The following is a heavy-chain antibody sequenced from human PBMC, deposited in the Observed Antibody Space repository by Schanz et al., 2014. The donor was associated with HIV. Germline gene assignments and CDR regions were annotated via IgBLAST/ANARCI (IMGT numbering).Heavy chain of an antibody. V-gene: IGHV3-23*01. CDR1: GFTFSNYA. CDR3: AKPEYDSRGNSQSHFDY. D-gene: IGHD3-22*01. Sequence: EVQLLDSGGGLVQPGGSLRLSCAVSGFTFSNYAMTWVRQAPGKGLEWVSSISESGGRTYYADSVNGRFTISRDNSKNTLYLQMTTLRIDDTAVYYCAKPEYDSRGNSQSHFDYWGQGTLVTVSS. J-gene: IGHJ4*02. CDR2: ISESGGRT.